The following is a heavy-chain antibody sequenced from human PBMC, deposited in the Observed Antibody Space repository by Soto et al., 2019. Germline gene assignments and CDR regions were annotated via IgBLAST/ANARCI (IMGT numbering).Heavy chain of an antibody. CDR3: ARVGYGLGRNYDAFDI. CDR2: INSRGSTM. D-gene: IGHD2-15*01. J-gene: IGHJ3*02. V-gene: IGHV3-11*01. CDR1: GFTFSDYY. Sequence: QVQLVESGGGLVKPGGSLRLSCAASGFTFSDYYMNWIRQAPGKGLEWVSYINSRGSTMYYADSVKGRFTISRDNAKNSLYLQRNSLRAEDTAVYYCARVGYGLGRNYDAFDIWGQGTMVTVSS.